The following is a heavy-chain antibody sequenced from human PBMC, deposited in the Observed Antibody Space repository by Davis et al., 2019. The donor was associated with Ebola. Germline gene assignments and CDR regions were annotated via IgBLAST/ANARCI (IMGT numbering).Heavy chain of an antibody. CDR1: GGTFSSYD. J-gene: IGHJ3*02. CDR3: ARDPAGDSGGSFDI. Sequence: AASVKVSCKASGGTFSSYDINWVRQAPGQGLEWMGWMIPNSGSTGYAQKFQGRVTMTRDTSINTAYMELSGLRFDDTAVYYCARDPAGDSGGSFDIWGQGTMVTVSS. D-gene: IGHD2-21*02. V-gene: IGHV1-8*02. CDR2: MIPNSGST.